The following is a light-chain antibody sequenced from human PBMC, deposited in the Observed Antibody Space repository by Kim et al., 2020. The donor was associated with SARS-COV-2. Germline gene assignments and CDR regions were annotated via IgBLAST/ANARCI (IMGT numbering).Light chain of an antibody. CDR2: GKN. CDR1: SLRSYY. CDR3: NSRDSNDNVV. V-gene: IGLV3-19*01. J-gene: IGLJ2*01. Sequence: AVGQTVMITCQGDSLRSYYATWYQQKPGQAPILVIYGKNNRPSGIPDRFSGSSSGNTASLTITGTQAGDEADYYCNSRDSNDNVVFGGGTKLTV.